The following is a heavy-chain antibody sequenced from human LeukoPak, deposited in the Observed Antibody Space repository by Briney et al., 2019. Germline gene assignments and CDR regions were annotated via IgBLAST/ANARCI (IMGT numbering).Heavy chain of an antibody. CDR2: ILENGSNQ. CDR3: ARVQGGGYRTADY. D-gene: IGHD6-19*01. J-gene: IGHJ4*02. CDR1: GFTFSSYG. Sequence: GRSLRLSCAASGFTFSSYGMHWVRQAPGKGLDWVAVILENGSNQYYADSVKGRFTISRDNSKNTLFLQMNSLRGVDTTMYYCARVQGGGYRTADYWGQGTLVTVSS. V-gene: IGHV3-30*03.